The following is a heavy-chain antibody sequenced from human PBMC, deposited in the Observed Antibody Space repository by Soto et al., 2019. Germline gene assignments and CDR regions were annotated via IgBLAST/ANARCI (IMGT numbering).Heavy chain of an antibody. Sequence: QVQLVQSGAEVKKPGASVKVSCKASGYTFTSYGISWVRQAPGQGLEWMGWISAYNGNTNYAQKLQGRVTMTTDTTTSTADMELRSLRSDDTAVYYCARDRREIVVVGRKYYYYYYMDVWGKGTTVTVSS. CDR3: ARDRREIVVVGRKYYYYYYMDV. CDR1: GYTFTSYG. CDR2: ISAYNGNT. J-gene: IGHJ6*03. V-gene: IGHV1-18*01. D-gene: IGHD2-2*01.